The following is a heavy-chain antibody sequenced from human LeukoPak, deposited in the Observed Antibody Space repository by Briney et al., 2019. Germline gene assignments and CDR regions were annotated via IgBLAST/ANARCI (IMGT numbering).Heavy chain of an antibody. Sequence: GSSVKVSCKASGGTFSSYAISWARQAPGQGLEWMGGIIPIFGTANYAQKFQGRVTITADESTSTAYMELSSLRSEDTAVYYCARNEPAMVPGYFDYWGQGTLVTVSS. J-gene: IGHJ4*02. CDR2: IIPIFGTA. D-gene: IGHD5-18*01. CDR3: ARNEPAMVPGYFDY. V-gene: IGHV1-69*01. CDR1: GGTFSSYA.